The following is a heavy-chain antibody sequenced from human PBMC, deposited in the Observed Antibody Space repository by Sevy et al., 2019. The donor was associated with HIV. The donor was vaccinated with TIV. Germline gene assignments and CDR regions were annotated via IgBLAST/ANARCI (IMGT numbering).Heavy chain of an antibody. Sequence: GGSLRLSCAASGFTFTNYWMSWVRQAPGKGLEWVANIKQDGSAKYYVDSVKGRFTISRDNAKNSLYLQMNSLRAEDTAVYYCVKTSYSGYDAFDGWGQGTLVTVSS. J-gene: IGHJ3*01. CDR2: IKQDGSAK. CDR1: GFTFTNYW. D-gene: IGHD3-22*01. V-gene: IGHV3-7*01. CDR3: VKTSYSGYDAFDG.